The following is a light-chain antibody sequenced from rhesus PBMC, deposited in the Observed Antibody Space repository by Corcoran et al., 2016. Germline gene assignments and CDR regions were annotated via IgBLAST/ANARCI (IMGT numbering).Light chain of an antibody. CDR3: QQYNDLLT. CDR2: SAS. Sequence: EIVMTQSPATLSLSPGETATLSCRASESVGSYLAWYQQKPGQAPKLLVHSASLRATGIPDRFSGSGSRTDFTLTISRLEPEDVGVYHCQQYNDLLTFGGGTKVEIK. J-gene: IGKJ4*01. CDR1: ESVGSY. V-gene: IGKV3-40*01.